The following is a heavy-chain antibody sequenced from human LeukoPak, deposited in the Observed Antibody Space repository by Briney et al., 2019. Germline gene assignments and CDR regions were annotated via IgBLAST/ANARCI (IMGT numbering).Heavy chain of an antibody. Sequence: AGGSLRLSCAASGFTFSSYSMNWVRQAPGKGLEWVSYISSSTNTIYYADSVKGRFTISRDNAKNSLFLQMNSLRDEDTAVYYCARGGYGANDDAFDIWGQGTMVTVP. D-gene: IGHD4-23*01. J-gene: IGHJ3*02. CDR2: ISSSTNTI. V-gene: IGHV3-48*02. CDR1: GFTFSSYS. CDR3: ARGGYGANDDAFDI.